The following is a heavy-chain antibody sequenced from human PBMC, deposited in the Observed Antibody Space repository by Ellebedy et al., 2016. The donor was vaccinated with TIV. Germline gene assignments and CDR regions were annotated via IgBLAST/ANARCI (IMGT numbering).Heavy chain of an antibody. J-gene: IGHJ4*02. D-gene: IGHD1-26*01. CDR2: ISGSGGNT. V-gene: IGHV3-23*01. CDR1: GFTFSSYA. CDR3: AKDSTKD. Sequence: GESLKISXAASGFTFSSYAMSWVRQAPGKGLEWVSTISGSGGNTYYADSVKGRFTISRDNSKNTLSLQMNSLRAEDTAVYYCAKDSTKDWGQGTLVTVSS.